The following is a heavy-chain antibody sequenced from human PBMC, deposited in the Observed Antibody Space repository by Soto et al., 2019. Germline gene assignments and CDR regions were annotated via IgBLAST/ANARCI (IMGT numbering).Heavy chain of an antibody. CDR1: GGSISSSSYY. D-gene: IGHD4-17*01. J-gene: IGHJ4*02. CDR2: IYYSGST. Sequence: SETLSLTCTVSGGSISSSSYYWGWIRQPPGKGLEWIGSIYYSGSTYYNPSLKSRVTISVDTSKNQFSLKLSSVTAADTAVYYCARNLYGRTDYWGQGTLVTVSS. V-gene: IGHV4-39*01. CDR3: ARNLYGRTDY.